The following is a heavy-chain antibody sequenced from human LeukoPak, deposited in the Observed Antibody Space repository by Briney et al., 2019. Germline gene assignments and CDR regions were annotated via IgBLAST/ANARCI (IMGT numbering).Heavy chain of an antibody. CDR2: ISSSGSTI. CDR3: ARDFAHYGDYLPDYYYYYYMDV. J-gene: IGHJ6*03. V-gene: IGHV3-11*04. CDR1: GFTFSDYY. D-gene: IGHD4-17*01. Sequence: GGSLRLSCAASGFTFSDYYMSWIRQAPGKGLEWVSYISSSGSTIYYADSVKGRFTISRDNAKNSLYLQMNSLRAEDTAVYYCARDFAHYGDYLPDYYYYYYMDVWGKGTTVTVSS.